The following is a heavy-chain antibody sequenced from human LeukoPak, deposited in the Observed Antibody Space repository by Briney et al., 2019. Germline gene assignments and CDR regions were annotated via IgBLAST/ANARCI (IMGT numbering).Heavy chain of an antibody. V-gene: IGHV1-46*01. D-gene: IGHD3-10*01. J-gene: IGHJ3*02. CDR1: GYTFTSYY. Sequence: ASVKVSCKASGYTFTSYYMHWVRQAPGQGLEWMGIINPSGGSTSYAQKFQDRVTMTRDTSTSTVYMELSSLRSEDTAVYYCARVYGSGSRYKVGAFDIWGQGTMVTVSS. CDR3: ARVYGSGSRYKVGAFDI. CDR2: INPSGGST.